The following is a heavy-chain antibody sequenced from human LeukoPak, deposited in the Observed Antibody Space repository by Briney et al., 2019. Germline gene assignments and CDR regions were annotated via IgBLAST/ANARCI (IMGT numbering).Heavy chain of an antibody. J-gene: IGHJ6*02. CDR2: INPSGGST. Sequence: ASVKVSCKASGYTFTSYYMHWVRQAPGQGLEWMGIINPSGGSTSYAQKFQGRVTMTRDTSTSTAYMELRSLRSDDTAVYYCARDSYYGDYGYYYYYGMDVWGQGTTVTVSS. CDR1: GYTFTSYY. V-gene: IGHV1-46*01. CDR3: ARDSYYGDYGYYYYYGMDV. D-gene: IGHD4-17*01.